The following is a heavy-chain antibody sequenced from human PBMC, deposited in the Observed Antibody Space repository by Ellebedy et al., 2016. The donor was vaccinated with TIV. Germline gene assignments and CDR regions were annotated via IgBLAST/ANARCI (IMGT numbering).Heavy chain of an antibody. D-gene: IGHD3-22*01. CDR1: GGSISSYY. CDR2: IYYSGST. V-gene: IGHV4-59*01. J-gene: IGHJ4*02. Sequence: MPSETLSLTCTVSGGSISSYYWSWIRQHPGTGLEWFGYIYYSGSTNYNPSLKSRVTISVDTSKNQFSLKLSSVTAADTAVYYCAREGYYDSSGGLVDYWGQGTLVTVSS. CDR3: AREGYYDSSGGLVDY.